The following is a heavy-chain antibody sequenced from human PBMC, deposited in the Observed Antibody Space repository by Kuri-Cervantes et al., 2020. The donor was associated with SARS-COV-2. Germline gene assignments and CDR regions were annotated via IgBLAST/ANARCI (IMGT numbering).Heavy chain of an antibody. D-gene: IGHD1-1*01. CDR1: GYTFTGYY. CDR3: ARFRVQLERRHPLSWFDP. CDR2: INPNSGGT. V-gene: IGHV1-2*02. J-gene: IGHJ5*02. Sequence: ASVKVSCKASGYTFTGYYMHWVRQAPGQGLEWMGWINPNSGGTNYAQKFQGRVTMTRDTSTSTAYMELRSLRSDDTAVYYCARFRVQLERRHPLSWFDPWGQGTLVTVSS.